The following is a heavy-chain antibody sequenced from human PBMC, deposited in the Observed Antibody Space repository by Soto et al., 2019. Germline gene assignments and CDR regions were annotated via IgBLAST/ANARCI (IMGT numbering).Heavy chain of an antibody. CDR2: ISGYNGDT. Sequence: QGHLVQSGAEVKKPGTSVKVSCKASGYTFTRYGIIWVRQAPGQGLEWMGWISGYNGDTNYAKNLQGRVTMTIDTSTSTAYMELRSLTSDDTAVYYCAKNGQPPYYYYGLDVWGQGTTVTVSS. J-gene: IGHJ6*02. CDR1: GYTFTRYG. V-gene: IGHV1-18*01. D-gene: IGHD2-8*01. CDR3: AKNGQPPYYYYGLDV.